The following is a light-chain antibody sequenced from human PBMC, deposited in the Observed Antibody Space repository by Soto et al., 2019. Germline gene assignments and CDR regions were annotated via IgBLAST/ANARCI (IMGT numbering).Light chain of an antibody. CDR1: SSDVGGYNY. J-gene: IGLJ1*01. V-gene: IGLV2-8*01. CDR2: EVS. Sequence: QSALAQPPSASGSPGQSVTISCTGTSSDVGGYNYVSWYQQHPGKAPKLMIYEVSKRPSGVPDRFSGSKSGNTASLTVSGLQAEDEADYYCSSGEGGNSLFGTGTMVTDL. CDR3: SSGEGGNSL.